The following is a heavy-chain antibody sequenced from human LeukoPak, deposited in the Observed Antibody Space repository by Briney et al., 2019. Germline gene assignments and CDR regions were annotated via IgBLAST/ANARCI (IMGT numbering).Heavy chain of an antibody. D-gene: IGHD6-19*01. J-gene: IGHJ5*02. CDR3: ARGSGIAVAGRLRGFDP. Sequence: SETLSLTCAVYGGSFSGYYWSWIRQPPGKGLEWIGEINHSGSTNYNPSLKSRVTISVDTSKNQFSLKLSSVTAADTAVYYCARGSGIAVAGRLRGFDPWGQGTLVTVSS. CDR1: GGSFSGYY. V-gene: IGHV4-34*01. CDR2: INHSGST.